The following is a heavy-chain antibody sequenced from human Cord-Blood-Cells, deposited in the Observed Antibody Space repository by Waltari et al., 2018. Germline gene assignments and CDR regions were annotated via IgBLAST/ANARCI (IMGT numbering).Heavy chain of an antibody. V-gene: IGHV3-74*01. CDR2: SNSDGSST. CDR3: ASVDYGDY. J-gene: IGHJ4*02. CDR1: GVTFSSYW. Sequence: EVQLVESGGGLVQPGGALRLSGSASGVTFSSYWRNWVRQAPGKGLVWVSRSNSDGSSTSYADSVKGRFTISRDNAKNTLYLQMNSLRAEDTAVYYCASVDYGDYWGQGTLVTVSS.